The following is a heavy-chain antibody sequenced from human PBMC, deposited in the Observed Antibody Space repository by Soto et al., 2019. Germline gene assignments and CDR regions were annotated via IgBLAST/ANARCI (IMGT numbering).Heavy chain of an antibody. D-gene: IGHD5-12*01. CDR2: INHSGST. CDR1: GGSFSGYY. Sequence: SETLSLTCAVYGGSFSGYYWSWIRQPPGKGLEWIGEINHSGSTNYNPSLKSRVTISVDTSKNQFSLKLSSVTAADTAVYYCARGYSGYEYAFDIWGQGTMVTVSS. CDR3: ARGYSGYEYAFDI. V-gene: IGHV4-34*01. J-gene: IGHJ3*02.